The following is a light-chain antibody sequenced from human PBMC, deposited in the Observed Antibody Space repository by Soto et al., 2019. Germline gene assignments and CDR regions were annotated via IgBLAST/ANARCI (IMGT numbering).Light chain of an antibody. Sequence: DIQMTQSPSSLSASVGDRVTMTCRASQSIAGYLHWYQQRPGTAPKLLIYAASNLQAGVPSRFSARGSGTDFTLTISSLQPEDFATYYCQHSHSTPFTFGPGTKVDIK. J-gene: IGKJ3*01. CDR3: QHSHSTPFT. V-gene: IGKV1-39*01. CDR2: AAS. CDR1: QSIAGY.